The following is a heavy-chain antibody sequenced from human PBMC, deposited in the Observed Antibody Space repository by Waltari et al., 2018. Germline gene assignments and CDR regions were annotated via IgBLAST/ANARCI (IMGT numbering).Heavy chain of an antibody. CDR1: GFTFSSYG. V-gene: IGHV3-30*02. J-gene: IGHJ3*02. Sequence: QVQLVESGGGVVQPGGSLRLSCAASGFTFSSYGMHWVRQAPGKGLEWVAFIRYYGSNKYYADSVKGRFTISRDNSKNTLYLQMNSLRAEDTAVYYCAKSIAAAGSYAFDIWGQGTMVTVSS. CDR3: AKSIAAAGSYAFDI. CDR2: IRYYGSNK. D-gene: IGHD6-13*01.